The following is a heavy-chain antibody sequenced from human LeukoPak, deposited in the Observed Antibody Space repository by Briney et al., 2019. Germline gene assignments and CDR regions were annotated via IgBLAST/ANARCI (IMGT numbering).Heavy chain of an antibody. CDR1: GFTFSSYS. J-gene: IGHJ4*02. V-gene: IGHV3-48*02. CDR2: ISSSSSTI. D-gene: IGHD3-22*01. CDR3: AKPYYFDSSGYYYDY. Sequence: GGSLRLSCAASGFTFSSYSMNWVRQAPGKGLEWVSYISSSSSTIYYADSVKGRFTISRDNAKNSLYLQMNSLRDVDTAVYYCAKPYYFDSSGYYYDYWGQGTLVTVSS.